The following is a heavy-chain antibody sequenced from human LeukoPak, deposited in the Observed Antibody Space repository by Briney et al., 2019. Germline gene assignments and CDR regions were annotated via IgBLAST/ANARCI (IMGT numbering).Heavy chain of an antibody. CDR3: GKRGDCNRSTCYELDH. Sequence: PGGSLRLSCAASGFIFSHYGMHWVRQAPGKGLEWVAVISYDGSDKYYADSVKGRFTISRDNSKNTLYLQMNSLRAEDTAVYYCGKRGDCNRSTCYELDHWGQGTLVTVSS. D-gene: IGHD2-2*01. CDR2: ISYDGSDK. V-gene: IGHV3-30*18. J-gene: IGHJ4*02. CDR1: GFIFSHYG.